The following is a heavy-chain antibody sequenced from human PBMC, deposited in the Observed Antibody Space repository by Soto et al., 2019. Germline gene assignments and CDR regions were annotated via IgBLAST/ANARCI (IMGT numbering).Heavy chain of an antibody. CDR3: AREDMSGTYYFDS. D-gene: IGHD1-26*01. V-gene: IGHV4-61*03. Sequence: QVQLQESGPGVVRSSETLSLTCAVFGGSVSSETHFWSWIRQPPGKGLEWIGYIYHSGITNSNPSLKGRLTISVDKSTNHVSLSLASVTAADTAIYYCAREDMSGTYYFDSWGQGTRVTVSS. CDR2: IYHSGIT. CDR1: GGSVSSETHF. J-gene: IGHJ4*02.